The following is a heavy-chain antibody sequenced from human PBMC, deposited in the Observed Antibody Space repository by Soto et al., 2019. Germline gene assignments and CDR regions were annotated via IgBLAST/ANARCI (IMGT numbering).Heavy chain of an antibody. J-gene: IGHJ5*02. CDR2: ISAYNGNT. V-gene: IGHV1-18*04. CDR1: GYTFTSYC. Sequence: QVQLVQSGAEVKNPGASVKVSCKSSGYTFTSYCISWVRQDPGQGLEGMGWISAYNGNTNYAQNLQGRVTLTTDTSTSTAYMELRSLRSDDTDVYYCEIDFWSGYYPPWFDPWCQGTLVTVSS. CDR3: EIDFWSGYYPPWFDP. D-gene: IGHD3-3*01.